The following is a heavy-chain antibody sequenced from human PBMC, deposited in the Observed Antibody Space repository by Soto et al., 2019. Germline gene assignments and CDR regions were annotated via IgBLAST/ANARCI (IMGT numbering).Heavy chain of an antibody. CDR2: IFYTGST. CDR3: VNDASGSYQNDY. J-gene: IGHJ4*02. V-gene: IGHV4-39*01. D-gene: IGHD3-10*01. Sequence: QVQLQESGPGLVKPSETLSLTCTVSGGSIRNSLYYWGWVRHPPGKGLEWIGCIFYTGSTYYSPSLKSRATISIDPSKIQFFLRLRSVSAADTAVYYCVNDASGSYQNDYWGQGALVTVSS. CDR1: GGSIRNSLYY.